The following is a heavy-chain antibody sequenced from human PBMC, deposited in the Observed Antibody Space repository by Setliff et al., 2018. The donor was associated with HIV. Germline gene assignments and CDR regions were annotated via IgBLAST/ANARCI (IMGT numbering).Heavy chain of an antibody. D-gene: IGHD2-21*02. J-gene: IGHJ4*02. Sequence: GESLKISCKGSGYSFSTYWIGWVRQMPRKGLEWMGTIYPGESDARYSPAFQGRITISADLSTGAASLQWSSLEPLDTAMYYCARHNRLLDYWGQGTLVTVSS. CDR3: ARHNRLLDY. CDR2: IYPGESDA. V-gene: IGHV5-51*01. CDR1: GYSFSTYW.